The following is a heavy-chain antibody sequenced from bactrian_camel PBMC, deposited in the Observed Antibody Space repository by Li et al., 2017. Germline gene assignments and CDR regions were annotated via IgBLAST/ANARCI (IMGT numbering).Heavy chain of an antibody. CDR1: EDISTFFV. CDR2: MHSPGSE. J-gene: IGHJ4*01. Sequence: QLVESGGGSVQAGGSLKLSCVASEDISTFFVGWFRQVPGKGREAIAIMHSPGSETYADSVTGRATISKDHAKNTVDLHMVSLKPEDTAMYYCAADFRRRRAPRLTDVLDLAYKGRGTQVTVS. V-gene: IGHV3S53*01. D-gene: IGHD1*01.